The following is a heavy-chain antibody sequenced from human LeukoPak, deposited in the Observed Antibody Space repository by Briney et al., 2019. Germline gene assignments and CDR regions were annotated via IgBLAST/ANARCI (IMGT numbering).Heavy chain of an antibody. CDR2: IYYSGST. Sequence: PSETLSLTCTVSGGSISSSSYYWGWIRQPPGKGLEWIGNIYYSGSTYYNPSLKSRVSISDTTYKNQFSLMRSLMSNDATAVYYCARVTTVTTVYFDYWGQGTLVTVSS. V-gene: IGHV4-39*01. D-gene: IGHD4-11*01. CDR1: GGSISSSSYY. J-gene: IGHJ4*02. CDR3: ARVTTVTTVYFDY.